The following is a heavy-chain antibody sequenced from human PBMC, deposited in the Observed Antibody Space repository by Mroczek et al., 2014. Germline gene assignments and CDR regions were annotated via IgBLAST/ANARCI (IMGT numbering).Heavy chain of an antibody. CDR3: ARSAYYDFWSGYYEGGWFDP. Sequence: QVQLQQWGAGLLKPSETLSLTCAVYGGSFSGYYWSWIRQPPGKGLEWIGEINHSGSTNYNPSLKSRVTISVDTSKNQFSLKLSSVTAADTAVYYCARSAYYDFWSGYYEGGWFDPWGQGNPWVTVSS. CDR2: INHSGST. D-gene: IGHD3-3*01. J-gene: IGHJ5*02. V-gene: IGHV4-34*01. CDR1: GGSFSGYY.